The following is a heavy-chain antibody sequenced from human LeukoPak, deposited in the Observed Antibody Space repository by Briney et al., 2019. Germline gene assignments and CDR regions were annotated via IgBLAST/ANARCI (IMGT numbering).Heavy chain of an antibody. J-gene: IGHJ4*02. CDR1: GGSIRRGVYC. CDR2: IYDSGST. V-gene: IGHV4-31*03. CDR3: AIGMYFFDY. D-gene: IGHD1-26*01. Sequence: SQTLSLTCIVSGGSIRRGVYCWSWIRQHPGKGLEWIGYIYDSGSTNYNPSLKSRVTISVDTSKNHFSLKLSSVTAADTAVYYCAIGMYFFDYWGQGTLVTVSS.